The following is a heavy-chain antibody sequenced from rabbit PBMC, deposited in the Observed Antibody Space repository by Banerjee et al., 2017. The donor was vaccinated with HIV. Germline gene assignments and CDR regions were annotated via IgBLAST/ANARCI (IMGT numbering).Heavy chain of an antibody. V-gene: IGHV1S40*01. CDR1: GIDFSNYYY. Sequence: QSLEESGGDLVKPGASLTLTCKASGIDFSNYYYMCWVRQAPGKGLEWIGCMDIGVGSTYYASWAKGRFTISKTSSTTVTLQMTSLTAADTATYFCARTASSSGIYMNYFNLWGQGTLVTVS. D-gene: IGHD1-1*01. CDR2: MDIGVGST. CDR3: ARTASSSGIYMNYFNL. J-gene: IGHJ4*01.